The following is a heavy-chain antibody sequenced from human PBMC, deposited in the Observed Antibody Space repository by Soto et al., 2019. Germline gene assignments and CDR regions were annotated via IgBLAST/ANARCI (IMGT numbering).Heavy chain of an antibody. Sequence: SETLSLTCSVSGYSVSSSDYYWAWIRQPPGKGLEWSGSMLYSGLTYYNPPLKSRVTLSVDTSKNQFSVGLNSVTASDTAVYYCAPLSVSLSGPYGIHVWGQGTTVTVSS. D-gene: IGHD2-15*01. CDR2: MLYSGLT. J-gene: IGHJ6*02. CDR1: GYSVSSSDYY. CDR3: APLSVSLSGPYGIHV. V-gene: IGHV4-39*01.